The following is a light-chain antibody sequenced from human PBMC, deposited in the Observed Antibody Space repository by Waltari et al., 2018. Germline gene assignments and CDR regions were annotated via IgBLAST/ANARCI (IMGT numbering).Light chain of an antibody. V-gene: IGLV3-1*01. J-gene: IGLJ2*01. CDR2: QDR. Sequence: SYELTQPPSVSVSPGQTASITCSGDKLGDKYACWYQQKPGQSPGLGTCQDRRGPPGVPGRFSGSNAGNTATLTISGTQAMDEADYYCQAWDSSTVVFGGGTKLTVL. CDR3: QAWDSSTVV. CDR1: KLGDKY.